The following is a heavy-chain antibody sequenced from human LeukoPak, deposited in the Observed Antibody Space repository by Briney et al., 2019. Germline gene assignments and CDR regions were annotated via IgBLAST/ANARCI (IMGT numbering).Heavy chain of an antibody. CDR3: ARVGFTTSWSNFDY. CDR2: INPNGGDT. Sequence: GASVKVSCKAAGYNFPAYFVHWVRQAPGQGLEWMGRINPNGGDTNYAQKFQGRVTMASDTSISTAYMELSSLISDDTAVYYCARVGFTTSWSNFDYWGQGTPVTVSS. D-gene: IGHD2-2*01. V-gene: IGHV1-2*06. J-gene: IGHJ4*02. CDR1: GYNFPAYF.